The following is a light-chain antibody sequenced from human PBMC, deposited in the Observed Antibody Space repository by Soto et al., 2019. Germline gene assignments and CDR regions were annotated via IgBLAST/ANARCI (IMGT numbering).Light chain of an antibody. CDR1: QSVSSNN. CDR2: GAS. Sequence: EIVLTQSPGTLSLSPGETATLSCRASQSVSSNNLAWYHQKPGQTPRLLIYGASSRATGIPDRFSGSGSGTDFTLTSSRLEREVFAVYYCQQYDNSITFGQGTRLEI. V-gene: IGKV3-20*01. CDR3: QQYDNSIT. J-gene: IGKJ5*01.